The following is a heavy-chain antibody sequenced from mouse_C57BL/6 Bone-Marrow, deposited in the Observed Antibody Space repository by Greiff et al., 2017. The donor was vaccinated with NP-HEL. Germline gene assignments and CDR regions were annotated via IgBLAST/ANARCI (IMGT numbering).Heavy chain of an antibody. CDR3: ARSRIYYDYLWYFDV. Sequence: VKLMESGAELARPGASVKLSCKASGYTFTSYGISWVKQRTGQGLEWIGEIYPRSGNTYYNEKFKGKATLTADKSSSTAYMELRSLTSEDSAVYFCARSRIYYDYLWYFDVWGTGTTVTVSS. V-gene: IGHV1-81*01. D-gene: IGHD2-4*01. J-gene: IGHJ1*03. CDR2: IYPRSGNT. CDR1: GYTFTSYG.